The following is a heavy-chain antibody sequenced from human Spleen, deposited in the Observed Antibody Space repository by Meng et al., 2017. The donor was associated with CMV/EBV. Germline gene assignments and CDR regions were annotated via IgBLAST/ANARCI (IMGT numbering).Heavy chain of an antibody. Sequence: GGSLRLSCAASGFTFSDYTMNWVRQAPGKGLEWVSYISSSSSTIYYADSVKGRFTISRDNAKKSLYLQMNSLRAEDTAVYYCARDLGYSAYLVSYFDSWGQGTLVTVSS. CDR1: GFTFSDYT. CDR3: ARDLGYSAYLVSYFDS. V-gene: IGHV3-48*04. J-gene: IGHJ4*02. CDR2: ISSSSSTI. D-gene: IGHD5-12*01.